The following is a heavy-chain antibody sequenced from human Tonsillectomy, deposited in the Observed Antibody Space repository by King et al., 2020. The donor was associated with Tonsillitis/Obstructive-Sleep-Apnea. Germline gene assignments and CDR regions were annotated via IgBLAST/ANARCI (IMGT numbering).Heavy chain of an antibody. J-gene: IGHJ4*02. V-gene: IGHV5-51*01. D-gene: IGHD2-21*01. CDR2: IYPGDSDT. CDR1: GYNFFNHW. CDR3: ARLAYCAGDCYHFDY. Sequence: QLVQSGAELKKPGESVKISCEASGYNFFNHWIGWVRQMPGKGLEWMAIIYPGDSDTRYSPSFQGQVTISADGSISTAYLQWSSLKASDTAMYYCARLAYCAGDCYHFDYWGQGSLVTVST.